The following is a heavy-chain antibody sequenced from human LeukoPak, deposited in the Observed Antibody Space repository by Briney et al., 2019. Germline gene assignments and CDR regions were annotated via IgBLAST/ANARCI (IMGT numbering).Heavy chain of an antibody. CDR1: GFTFSSYW. Sequence: GGSLRLSCAAFGFTFSSYWMHWVRQAPGKGLVWVSRIHSDGSITRYADSVKGRFTISRDNAKNTLFLQMNSLRAEDTAVYYCAREASYSSTSDYWGQGTLVTVSS. D-gene: IGHD6-6*01. CDR2: IHSDGSIT. J-gene: IGHJ4*02. CDR3: AREASYSSTSDY. V-gene: IGHV3-74*01.